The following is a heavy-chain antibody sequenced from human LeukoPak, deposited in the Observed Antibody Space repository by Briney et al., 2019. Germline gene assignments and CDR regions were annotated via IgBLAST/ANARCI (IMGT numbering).Heavy chain of an antibody. V-gene: IGHV3-21*01. J-gene: IGHJ4*02. Sequence: GGSLRLSCAASGFTFSSYSMNWVRQAPGKGLEWVSSISSSSSYIYYADSVKGRFTISRDNAKNSLYLQMNSLRAEDTAVYYCARTNYYDILTGYYQSYYFDYWGQGTLVTVSS. D-gene: IGHD3-9*01. CDR1: GFTFSSYS. CDR3: ARTNYYDILTGYYQSYYFDY. CDR2: ISSSSSYI.